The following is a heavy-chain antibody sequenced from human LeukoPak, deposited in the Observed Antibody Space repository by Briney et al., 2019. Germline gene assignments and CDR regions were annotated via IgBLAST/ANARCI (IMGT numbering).Heavy chain of an antibody. Sequence: ASVKVSSKASVYTFTGPYMHWVRQAPGQGLEWMGWINPNSGDTNYAQKFQGRVTMTRDTSISTVYMELSRLKSDDTAVYYCASMTTVTTFAFDIWGQGTMVTVSS. CDR2: INPNSGDT. V-gene: IGHV1-2*02. D-gene: IGHD4-17*01. J-gene: IGHJ3*02. CDR3: ASMTTVTTFAFDI. CDR1: VYTFTGPY.